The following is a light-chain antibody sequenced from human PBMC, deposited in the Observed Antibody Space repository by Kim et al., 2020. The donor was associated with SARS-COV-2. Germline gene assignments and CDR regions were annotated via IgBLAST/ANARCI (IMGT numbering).Light chain of an antibody. CDR2: GKN. CDR1: RLRSYY. V-gene: IGLV3-19*01. J-gene: IGLJ2*01. Sequence: GQTVRHPDRGDRLRSYYASWYQPTQGQAPVHAIYGKNNRPAGLPARFSGSSSGNKTSFTITGAQAEYESDYFCHSRDSSDNHLVFGGGTQLTVL. CDR3: HSRDSSDNHLV.